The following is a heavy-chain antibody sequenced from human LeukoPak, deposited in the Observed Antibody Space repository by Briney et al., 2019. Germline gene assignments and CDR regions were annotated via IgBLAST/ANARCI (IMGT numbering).Heavy chain of an antibody. CDR2: IIGSGGST. J-gene: IGHJ4*02. V-gene: IGHV3-23*01. CDR1: GFTFSTYA. Sequence: PGGSLRLSCAASGFTFSTYAMTWVRQAPGRGVEWVSAIIGSGGSTYYTDSVKGRFTISRDNSKNTLYLQMNSLRAEDTAVYYCAKSRIVVPRYYFDYWSQGTLVTVSS. D-gene: IGHD3-22*01. CDR3: AKSRIVVPRYYFDY.